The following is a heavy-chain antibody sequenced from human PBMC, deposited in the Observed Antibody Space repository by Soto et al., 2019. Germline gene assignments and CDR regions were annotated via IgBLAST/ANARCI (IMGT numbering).Heavy chain of an antibody. CDR3: AKVGKYSSSSYYYYGMDV. J-gene: IGHJ6*02. D-gene: IGHD6-6*01. Sequence: GGSLRLSCAASGFTFRSYAMSWARQAPGKGLEWVSAISVSGGSTYYADSVKGRFTISRDNSKNTLYLQMNSLRAEDTAVYYCAKVGKYSSSSYYYYGMDVWGQGTTVTVSS. CDR2: ISVSGGST. V-gene: IGHV3-23*01. CDR1: GFTFRSYA.